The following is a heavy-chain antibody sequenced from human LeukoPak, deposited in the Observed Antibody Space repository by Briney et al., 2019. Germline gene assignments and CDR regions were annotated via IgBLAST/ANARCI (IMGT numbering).Heavy chain of an antibody. D-gene: IGHD3-22*01. CDR2: IIPIFGTA. CDR1: GGTFIGYA. J-gene: IGHJ4*02. CDR3: ARRQRYYYDSSGYYHYFDY. V-gene: IGHV1-69*13. Sequence: SVKVSCKASGGTFIGYAISWVRQAPGQGLEWMGGIIPIFGTANYAQKFQGRVTITADESTSTAYMELSSLRSEDTAVYYCARRQRYYYDSSGYYHYFDYWGQGTLVTVSS.